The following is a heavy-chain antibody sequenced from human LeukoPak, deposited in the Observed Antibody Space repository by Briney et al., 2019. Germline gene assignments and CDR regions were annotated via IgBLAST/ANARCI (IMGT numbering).Heavy chain of an antibody. V-gene: IGHV1-2*02. Sequence: GASVKVSCKASGYTFTAHYLHWVRQAPGQGLEWMGWINPNTGGTNFAQKFQGRVTMTRDTSINTAYMEVNGLTYDDTAVFYCATQRGTRTMVPLDNWGQGTPVTVSS. CDR2: INPNTGGT. CDR3: ATQRGTRTMVPLDN. CDR1: GYTFTAHY. J-gene: IGHJ4*02. D-gene: IGHD1-14*01.